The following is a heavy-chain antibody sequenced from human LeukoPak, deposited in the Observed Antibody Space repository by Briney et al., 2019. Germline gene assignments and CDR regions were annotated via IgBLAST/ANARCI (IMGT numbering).Heavy chain of an antibody. CDR3: ARPLMVVATSDY. V-gene: IGHV4-34*01. D-gene: IGHD2-15*01. Sequence: SETLSLTCAVYGGSFSGYYWSWIRQRPGKGREWIGEINNSGSTNYNPSLKSRVTISVYMAKNQFTLKLSAVTAADTAVYYCARPLMVVATSDYWGQGTLVTVSS. CDR2: INNSGST. J-gene: IGHJ4*02. CDR1: GGSFSGYY.